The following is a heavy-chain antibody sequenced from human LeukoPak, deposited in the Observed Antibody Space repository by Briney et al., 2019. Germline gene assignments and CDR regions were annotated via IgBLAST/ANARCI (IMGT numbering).Heavy chain of an antibody. CDR2: ISGSGGST. CDR3: AKDYRTLTSLYYFDY. Sequence: GGSLRLSCAASGFTFSSYAMSWVRQAPGKGLEWVSAISGSGGSTYYADSVKSRFTISRDNSKNTLYLQMNSLRAEDTAVYYCAKDYRTLTSLYYFDYWGQGTLVTVSS. CDR1: GFTFSSYA. D-gene: IGHD3-16*02. J-gene: IGHJ4*02. V-gene: IGHV3-23*01.